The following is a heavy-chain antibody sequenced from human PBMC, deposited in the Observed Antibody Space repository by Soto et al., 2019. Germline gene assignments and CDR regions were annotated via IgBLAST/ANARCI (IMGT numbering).Heavy chain of an antibody. J-gene: IGHJ4*02. V-gene: IGHV3-23*01. Sequence: PGGSLRLSCAASGFTFSSYAMSWVRQAPGNGLEWVSAISGSGGSTYYADSVKGRFTISRDNSKNTLYLQMNSLRAEDTAVYYCAKDFNARCEYSFDYWDQGTLHTVSS. CDR3: AKDFNARCEYSFDY. CDR1: GFTFSSYA. D-gene: IGHD2-15*01. CDR2: ISGSGGST.